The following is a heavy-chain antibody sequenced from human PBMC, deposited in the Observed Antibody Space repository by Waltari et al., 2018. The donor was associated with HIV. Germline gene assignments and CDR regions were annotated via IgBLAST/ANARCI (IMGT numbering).Heavy chain of an antibody. CDR3: VRDDHPPGYSSGWYSQVAFHH. Sequence: QVQLQESGPGLVKPSETLSLTCVVSSYSINSNYYWGWIRQPPGKRLEGIGGIYHSGSTYYTPSLKSRVTISLDTSKNQFYLRLSSVSAADTAVYYCVRDDHPPGYSSGWYSQVAFHHWGQGALVTVSS. CDR1: SYSINSNYY. J-gene: IGHJ1*01. D-gene: IGHD6-19*01. V-gene: IGHV4-38-2*02. CDR2: IYHSGST.